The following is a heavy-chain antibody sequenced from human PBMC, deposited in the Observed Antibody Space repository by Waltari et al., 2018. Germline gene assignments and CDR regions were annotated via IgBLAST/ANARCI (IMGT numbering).Heavy chain of an antibody. D-gene: IGHD4-17*01. CDR3: AKRGSRRNYSDSRGAFDV. Sequence: QLLASGGGLVQPGGSLRLSCKASGFTFSDLAMTWVRQAPGKGLDWVSNISRFGDITYYADSVQGRFTISRDNSKYTLYLQMDRLTAEDTALYFCAKRGSRRNYSDSRGAFDVWGQGSMVTVSS. V-gene: IGHV3-23*01. J-gene: IGHJ3*01. CDR1: GFTFSDLA. CDR2: ISRFGDIT.